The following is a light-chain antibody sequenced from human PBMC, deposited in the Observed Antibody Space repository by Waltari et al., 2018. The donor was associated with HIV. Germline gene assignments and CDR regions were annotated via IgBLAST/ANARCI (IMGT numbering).Light chain of an antibody. CDR1: TSVSSTH. Sequence: EFVLTQSPGTLSLSPGSRSTLSCRASTSVSSTHLAWYKQRPGQDPTLRIYGAASRATGIPDRFSGSGSGTDVTLTITRLDPEDFAVYYGQQYGSSLWTVGQGTKVEIK. CDR2: GAA. J-gene: IGKJ1*01. V-gene: IGKV3-20*01. CDR3: QQYGSSLWT.